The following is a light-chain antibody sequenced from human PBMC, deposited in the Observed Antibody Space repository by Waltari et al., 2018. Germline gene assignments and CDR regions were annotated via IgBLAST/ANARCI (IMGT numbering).Light chain of an antibody. CDR2: GAS. J-gene: IGKJ4*01. Sequence: EIVLTQSPGTLSLSPGERATLSCRASQTISGSWLTWYQQKPGQAPRLVISGASIRDTAIPDRFSGSGSGTDFTLTISRLEPEDFAVYYCQQYDGSSVTFGGGTKVEIK. V-gene: IGKV3-20*01. CDR1: QTISGSW. CDR3: QQYDGSSVT.